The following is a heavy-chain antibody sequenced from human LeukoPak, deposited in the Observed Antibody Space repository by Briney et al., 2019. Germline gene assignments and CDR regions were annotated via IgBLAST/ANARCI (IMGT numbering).Heavy chain of an antibody. CDR3: ARSGSRGRSYDDAFDI. CDR1: GYTFIDYS. Sequence: ASVKVSCKASGYTFIDYSIHWVRQAPGQGLEWLGWINPNSGGTNYAQEVQGRVNLIRETSINTAYMELSRLTSDDTALYYCARSGSRGRSYDDAFDIWGQGTMVTVSS. J-gene: IGHJ3*02. CDR2: INPNSGGT. V-gene: IGHV1-2*02. D-gene: IGHD3-10*01.